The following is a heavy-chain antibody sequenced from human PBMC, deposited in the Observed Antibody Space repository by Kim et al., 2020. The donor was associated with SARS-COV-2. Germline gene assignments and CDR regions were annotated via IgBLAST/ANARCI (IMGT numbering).Heavy chain of an antibody. CDR1: GGSISSSSYY. D-gene: IGHD6-19*01. CDR3: AEDLKKDWAGLYYGMDV. J-gene: IGHJ6*02. V-gene: IGHV4-39*07. Sequence: SETLSLICTVSGGSISSSSYYWGWIRQPPGKGLEWIGSIYYSGSTYYNPSLKSRATISVDTSKNQFSLKLSSVTAADTAVYYCAEDLKKDWAGLYYGMDVWGQGTTVTVSS. CDR2: IYYSGST.